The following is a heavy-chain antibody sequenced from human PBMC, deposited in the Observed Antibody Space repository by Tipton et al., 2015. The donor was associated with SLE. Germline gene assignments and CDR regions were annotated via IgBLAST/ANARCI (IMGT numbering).Heavy chain of an antibody. CDR2: IYHSGTT. J-gene: IGHJ6*02. CDR3: ARGPDYSNYYFYRMDV. D-gene: IGHD4-11*01. Sequence: TLSLTCAVSGGSINNYNWWTWVRQPPGKGLEWIGEIYHSGTTNYNPSLKSRITISLDNSKNQFSLRLNSLTAADTAVYYCARGPDYSNYYFYRMDVWGQGTTVTVSS. CDR1: GGSINNYNW. V-gene: IGHV4-4*02.